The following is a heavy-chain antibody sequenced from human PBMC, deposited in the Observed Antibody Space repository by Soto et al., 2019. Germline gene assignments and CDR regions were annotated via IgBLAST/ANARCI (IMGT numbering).Heavy chain of an antibody. J-gene: IGHJ4*02. Sequence: GGSLRLSCAASGFTFSSYSMNWVRQAPGKGLEWVSYISSSSSTIYYADSVKGRFTISRDNAKNSLYLQMNSLRAEDTAVYYWAGGAGSPEGLDWLLYHYKTCLDYWGQGTLVTVSS. CDR2: ISSSSSTI. CDR1: GFTFSSYS. CDR3: AGGAGSPEGLDWLLYHYKTCLDY. D-gene: IGHD3-9*01. V-gene: IGHV3-48*01.